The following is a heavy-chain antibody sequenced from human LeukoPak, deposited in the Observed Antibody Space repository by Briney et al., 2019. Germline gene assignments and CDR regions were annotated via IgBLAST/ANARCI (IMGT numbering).Heavy chain of an antibody. CDR3: AREGDCNGTSCNTGNWFDP. Sequence: ASVKVSCKASGYTFTGYYMHWVRQAPGQGLEWMGWINPNNGDTSYAQKFQGRVTMTRDTSINTAYMDLSRLRSDDTAVYYCAREGDCNGTSCNTGNWFDPWGQGTLVTVYS. CDR1: GYTFTGYY. V-gene: IGHV1-2*02. CDR2: INPNNGDT. J-gene: IGHJ5*02. D-gene: IGHD2-2*02.